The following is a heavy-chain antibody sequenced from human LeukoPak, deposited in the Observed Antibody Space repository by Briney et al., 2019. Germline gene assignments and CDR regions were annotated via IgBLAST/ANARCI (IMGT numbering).Heavy chain of an antibody. CDR3: ARQSLYPLPDY. CDR1: GASIRSLY. Sequence: PSETLSLTCTVSGASIRSLYWTWIRQPPGKGLEWIGYVSDEGRINYHFSLKSRVIMSLDMAKNQFSLELTSVTAADTAVYYCARQSLYPLPDYWGPGTLVTVSS. CDR2: VSDEGRI. V-gene: IGHV4-59*08. D-gene: IGHD3-16*01. J-gene: IGHJ4*02.